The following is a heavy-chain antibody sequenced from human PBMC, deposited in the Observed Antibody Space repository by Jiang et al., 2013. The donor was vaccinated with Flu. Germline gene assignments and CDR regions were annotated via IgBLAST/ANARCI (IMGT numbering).Heavy chain of an antibody. CDR1: GGTFSSYA. D-gene: IGHD3-22*01. V-gene: IGHV1-69*06. CDR3: ARGYYYDTSGQAYGVDV. CDR2: IIPLFGTA. J-gene: IGHJ6*02. Sequence: GAEVKKPGSSVKVSCKPSGGTFSSYAINWVRQAPGQGLEWVGSIIPLFGTATYAQKFQGRVTITADKSTSTAYMELTSLRSEDTAVYYCARGYYYDTSGQAYGVDVWGQGTTVTVSS.